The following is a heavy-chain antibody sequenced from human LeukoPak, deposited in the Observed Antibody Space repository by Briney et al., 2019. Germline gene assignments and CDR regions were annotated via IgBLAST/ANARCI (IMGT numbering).Heavy chain of an antibody. V-gene: IGHV3-30-3*01. CDR3: ARDRGNTLDY. D-gene: IGHD2/OR15-2a*01. CDR2: ISYDGSNK. CDR1: GLTFSSYA. Sequence: PGGSLRLSCAASGLTFSSYAMHWVRQAPGKGLEWVAVISYDGSNKYYADSVKGRFTISRDNSKNTLYLQMNSLRAEDTAVYYCARDRGNTLDYWGQGTLVTVSS. J-gene: IGHJ4*02.